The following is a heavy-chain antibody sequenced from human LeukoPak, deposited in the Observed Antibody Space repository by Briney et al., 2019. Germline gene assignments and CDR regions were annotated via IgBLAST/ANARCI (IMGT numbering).Heavy chain of an antibody. CDR3: ARVDSLSVTHYYYYAIDV. J-gene: IGHJ6*02. Sequence: GGSLRLSCAASGFTFGTYAMHWVRQAPGKGLEWVAMISYHGRETLYADSVKGRFSVSRDNAENTLYLQMNRLRHDDTAVYYCARVDSLSVTHYYYYAIDVWGPGTTVTVSS. V-gene: IGHV3-30*03. D-gene: IGHD3-10*01. CDR1: GFTFGTYA. CDR2: ISYHGRET.